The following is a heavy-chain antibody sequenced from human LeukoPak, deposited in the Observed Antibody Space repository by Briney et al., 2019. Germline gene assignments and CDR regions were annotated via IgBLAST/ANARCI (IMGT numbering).Heavy chain of an antibody. Sequence: PGGSLRLSCAASGFTFSGYAMSWVRQAPGKGLEWVSAISNNGDNTYYAGSVKGRFTISRDNSKNTLYLQMNSLRAEDPAVYYCAKPLYSGSYYFDYWGQGTVVTVSS. CDR1: GFTFSGYA. CDR2: ISNNGDNT. CDR3: AKPLYSGSYYFDY. V-gene: IGHV3-23*01. J-gene: IGHJ4*02. D-gene: IGHD1-26*01.